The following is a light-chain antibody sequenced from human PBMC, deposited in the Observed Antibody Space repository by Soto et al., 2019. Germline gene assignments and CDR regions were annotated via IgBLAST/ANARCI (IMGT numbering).Light chain of an antibody. J-gene: IGLJ1*01. V-gene: IGLV2-14*01. CDR3: NSYTSSSTYV. Sequence: QSALTQPASVSGSPGQSITISCTGTSSDVCGYNYVSWYQQHPGKAPKLMIYHVSNRPSGVSNRFSGSKSDNTASLTISGLQSEDEADYYCNSYTSSSTYVFGTGTKVTVL. CDR2: HVS. CDR1: SSDVCGYNY.